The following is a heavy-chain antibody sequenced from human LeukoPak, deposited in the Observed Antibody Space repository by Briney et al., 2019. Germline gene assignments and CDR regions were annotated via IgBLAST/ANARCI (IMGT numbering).Heavy chain of an antibody. J-gene: IGHJ3*02. CDR1: GGTFSSYA. Sequence: GASVKVSCKASGGTFSSYAMHWVRQAPGQRLEWMGWINAGNGNTKYSQKFQGRVTITRDTSASTAYMELSSLRSEDTAVYYCARWELLLSGAFDIWGQGTMVTVSS. CDR3: ARWELLLSGAFDI. D-gene: IGHD1-26*01. V-gene: IGHV1-3*01. CDR2: INAGNGNT.